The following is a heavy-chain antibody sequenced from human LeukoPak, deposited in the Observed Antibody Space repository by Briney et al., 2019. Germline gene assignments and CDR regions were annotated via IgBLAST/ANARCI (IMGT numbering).Heavy chain of an antibody. D-gene: IGHD5-12*01. Sequence: GGSLRLSCAASGFTFSNYDMHWVRQAPGKGLEWVAFIRYDESNKYHADPVKGRFTISRDNSKNTLYLQMNSLRAEDTAVYYCAKAADYAFDIWGQGTMVTVSS. CDR3: AKAADYAFDI. J-gene: IGHJ3*02. CDR1: GFTFSNYD. CDR2: IRYDESNK. V-gene: IGHV3-30*02.